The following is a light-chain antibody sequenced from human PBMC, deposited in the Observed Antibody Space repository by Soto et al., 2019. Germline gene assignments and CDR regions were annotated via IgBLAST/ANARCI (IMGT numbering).Light chain of an antibody. V-gene: IGKV1-39*01. CDR1: QSISIY. Sequence: DIRMTQSPSSLSASVGDSVTITCRASQSISIYLNWYQQKPGKAPKLLISGASTLQSGVPSRFSGGGSGTDFTLTISSVQPEDFATYYCQQSYRTVITFGQGTRLEIK. CDR3: QQSYRTVIT. CDR2: GAS. J-gene: IGKJ5*01.